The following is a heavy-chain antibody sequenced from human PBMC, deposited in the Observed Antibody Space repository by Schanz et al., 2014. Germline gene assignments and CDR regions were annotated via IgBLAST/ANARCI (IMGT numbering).Heavy chain of an antibody. J-gene: IGHJ5*02. D-gene: IGHD3-10*01. CDR3: ARPALWFGDNCFDP. CDR2: LWHDGSKK. V-gene: IGHV3-33*01. Sequence: QVQLVESGGGVVQPGRSLRLSCVASGFTFSSYDVFWVRQAPGKGLEWVAILWHDGSKKYYADSVKGRFTISRDNSKSTLYLQMNSRRAEDTAVYYCARPALWFGDNCFDPWGQGTLVTVSS. CDR1: GFTFSSYD.